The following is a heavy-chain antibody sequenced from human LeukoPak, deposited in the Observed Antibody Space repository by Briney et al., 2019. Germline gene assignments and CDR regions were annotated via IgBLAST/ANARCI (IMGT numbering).Heavy chain of an antibody. CDR2: INPSGGSA. J-gene: IGHJ5*02. CDR1: GYTFTSYY. D-gene: IGHD3-22*01. V-gene: IGHV1-46*01. Sequence: ASVKVSCKASGYTFTSYYMHWVRQAPGQGLEWMGIINPSGGSASYAQKFQGRVTMTRDMSTSTVYMELSSLRSEDTAVYYCAREDYYDSSGYVNWFDPWGQGTLVTVSS. CDR3: AREDYYDSSGYVNWFDP.